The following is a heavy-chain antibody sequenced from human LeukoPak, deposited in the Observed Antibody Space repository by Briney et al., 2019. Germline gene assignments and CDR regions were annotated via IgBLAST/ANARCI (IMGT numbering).Heavy chain of an antibody. CDR1: GYTFTGYY. CDR3: ARSKINAATLDH. D-gene: IGHD2-15*01. V-gene: IGHV1-2*06. Sequence: ASVKVSCKASGYTFTGYYMHWVRQAPGQGLEWMGRINPNSGGTNFAQKFQGRVTMTSDTSINTAYMELNSLRSDDTAVYYCARSKINAATLDHWGPGTLVTVSS. CDR2: INPNSGGT. J-gene: IGHJ4*01.